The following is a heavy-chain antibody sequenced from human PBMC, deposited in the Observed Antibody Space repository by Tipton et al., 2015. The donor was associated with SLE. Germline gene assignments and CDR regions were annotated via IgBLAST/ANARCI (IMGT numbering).Heavy chain of an antibody. CDR3: ARDWGYCSGGSCYSTPYYFDY. Sequence: GSLRLSCAASGFTFSSYEMNWVRQAPGKGLEWVSYISSSGSTIYYADSVKGRFTISRDNAKNSLYLQMNSLRAEDTAVYYCARDWGYCSGGSCYSTPYYFDYWGQGTLVTVSS. J-gene: IGHJ4*02. D-gene: IGHD2-15*01. V-gene: IGHV3-48*03. CDR1: GFTFSSYE. CDR2: ISSSGSTI.